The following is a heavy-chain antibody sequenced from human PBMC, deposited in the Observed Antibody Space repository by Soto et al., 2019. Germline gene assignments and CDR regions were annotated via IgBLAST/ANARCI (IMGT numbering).Heavy chain of an antibody. V-gene: IGHV2-26*01. CDR2: IFSNDEK. J-gene: IGHJ6*02. Sequence: QVTLKESGPVLVKPTETLTLTCTVSGFSLSNARMGVSWIRQPPGTALEWLAHIFSNDEKSYSRSLKSRLATAKDTSKRHVVLTMTNMDPVDTATYYCARMRPNWDPLPYGMAVWGQGTTVTVSS. CDR1: GFSLSNARMG. D-gene: IGHD7-27*01. CDR3: ARMRPNWDPLPYGMAV.